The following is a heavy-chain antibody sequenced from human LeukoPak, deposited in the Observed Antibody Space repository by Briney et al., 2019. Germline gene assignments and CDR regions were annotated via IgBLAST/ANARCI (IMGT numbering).Heavy chain of an antibody. V-gene: IGHV3-23*01. D-gene: IGHD3-22*01. Sequence: PGGSLRLSCAASGFTFTTYGMIWVRQAPGKGLEWVLGISGSGSNTYYADSAKGRFTSSRDNSKNTLYLQMNSLRAEDTAVYYCAKAYSYYYDSSGYYPGPYYYGMDVWGQGTTVTVSS. CDR1: GFTFTTYG. J-gene: IGHJ6*02. CDR3: AKAYSYYYDSSGYYPGPYYYGMDV. CDR2: ISGSGSNT.